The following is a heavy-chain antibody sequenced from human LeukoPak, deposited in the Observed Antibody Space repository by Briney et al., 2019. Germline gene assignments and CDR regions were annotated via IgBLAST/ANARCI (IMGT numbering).Heavy chain of an antibody. V-gene: IGHV3-30*04. D-gene: IGHD3-9*01. J-gene: IGHJ4*02. CDR3: ASLGAFDWLPRSVKTDY. Sequence: GGSLRLSCAASGFTFSSYAMHWVRQAPGKGLEWVAVISYDGSNKYYADSVKGRFTISRDNSKNTLYLQMNSMRAEDTAVYYCASLGAFDWLPRSVKTDYWGEGTLVTVCS. CDR2: ISYDGSNK. CDR1: GFTFSSYA.